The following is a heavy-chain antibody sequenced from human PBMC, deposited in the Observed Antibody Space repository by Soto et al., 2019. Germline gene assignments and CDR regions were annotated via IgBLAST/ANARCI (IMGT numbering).Heavy chain of an antibody. V-gene: IGHV3-23*01. CDR3: AKVSLDGSGGSRVRKPFDY. Sequence: PGGSLRLSCAASGFTFSSYAMSWVRQAPGKGLEWVSGISASGISTYYTDSVKGRFTMSRDNSKNTLYLQMNSLRAEDTAVFYCAKVSLDGSGGSRVRKPFDYWGQGTLVTVSS. CDR1: GFTFSSYA. J-gene: IGHJ4*02. CDR2: ISASGIST. D-gene: IGHD2-15*01.